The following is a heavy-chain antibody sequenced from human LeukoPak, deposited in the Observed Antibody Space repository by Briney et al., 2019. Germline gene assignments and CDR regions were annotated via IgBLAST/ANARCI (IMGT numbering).Heavy chain of an antibody. V-gene: IGHV1-2*02. Sequence: GASVRVSCKASGYTFTDYYMNWVRPAPGQGLEWMGWIHPNSGGTNYAQKFQGRVTMTRDTSISTAYMELSRLTFDDTAVYYCGRKSASRKTSEFDYWGQGTLVTVSS. J-gene: IGHJ4*02. D-gene: IGHD2-2*01. CDR1: GYTFTDYY. CDR2: IHPNSGGT. CDR3: GRKSASRKTSEFDY.